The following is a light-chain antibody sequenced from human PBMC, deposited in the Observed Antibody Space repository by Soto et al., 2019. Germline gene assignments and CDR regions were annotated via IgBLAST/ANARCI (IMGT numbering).Light chain of an antibody. J-gene: IGKJ4*01. CDR2: DAS. CDR3: QQRSNWPLT. Sequence: EIVLTQSPATLSLSPGERATLSCRASQSISSYLVWYQQKPGQAPRLLIYDASNRASGIPARFSGSGSGTDFTLTISSLEPEDFAVHFCQQRSNWPLTFGGGTKV. V-gene: IGKV3-11*01. CDR1: QSISSY.